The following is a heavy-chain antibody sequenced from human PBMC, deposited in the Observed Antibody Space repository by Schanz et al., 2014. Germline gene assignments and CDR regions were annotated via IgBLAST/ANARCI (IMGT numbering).Heavy chain of an antibody. Sequence: QVQLQQWGAGLLKPSETLSLTCAFSGGSFSGYWWTWVRQSPGKGLEWIGEVNHGGYTNYNPSLKSRVTVSVDMSKKQSPLRLSSVTAADTAAYYCATWSETRLFHNWGQGTLVTVSS. V-gene: IGHV4-34*01. CDR3: ATWSETRLFHN. J-gene: IGHJ4*02. D-gene: IGHD1-7*01. CDR1: GGSFSGYW. CDR2: VNHGGYT.